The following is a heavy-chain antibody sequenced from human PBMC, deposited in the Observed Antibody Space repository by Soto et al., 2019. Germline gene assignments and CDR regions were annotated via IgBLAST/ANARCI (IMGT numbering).Heavy chain of an antibody. CDR1: GGSINHYY. Sequence: QVHFQESGPGLVKPSETLSLTCTVSGGSINHYYCNWVRQPPGKGLEWIGSIHYSGTTHYNPSLESRVTISADRAKHQFSLKLNSVTAADTAVYYCAGDTYGMDVWGQGTTVTVSS. V-gene: IGHV4-59*01. J-gene: IGHJ6*02. CDR3: AGDTYGMDV. CDR2: IHYSGTT.